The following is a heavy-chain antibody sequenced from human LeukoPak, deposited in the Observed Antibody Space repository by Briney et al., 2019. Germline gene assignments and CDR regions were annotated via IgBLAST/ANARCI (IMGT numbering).Heavy chain of an antibody. CDR2: VKQDGSGE. CDR1: GFTLTNYW. Sequence: PGGSLRLSCAASGFTLTNYWMSWVRQAPGKGLEWVANVKQDGSGEYYVDSVKGRFTISRDGAKNSLYLQMNSLRAEDTAVYYCARGDFDCWGQGTLVTVSS. V-gene: IGHV3-7*03. CDR3: ARGDFDC. J-gene: IGHJ4*02.